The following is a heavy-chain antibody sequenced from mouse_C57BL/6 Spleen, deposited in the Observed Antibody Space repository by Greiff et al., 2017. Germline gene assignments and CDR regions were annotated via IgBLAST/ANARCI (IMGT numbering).Heavy chain of an antibody. CDR2: INPSNGGT. CDR3: AREKFYYYGSSYGYFDY. J-gene: IGHJ2*01. V-gene: IGHV1-53*01. CDR1: GYTFTSYW. D-gene: IGHD1-1*01. Sequence: VQLQQPGTELVKPGASGYTFTSYWMHWVKQRPGQGLEWIGNINPSNGGTNYNEKFKSKATLTVDKSSSTAYMQLSSLTSEDSAVYYCAREKFYYYGSSYGYFDYWGQGTTLTVSS.